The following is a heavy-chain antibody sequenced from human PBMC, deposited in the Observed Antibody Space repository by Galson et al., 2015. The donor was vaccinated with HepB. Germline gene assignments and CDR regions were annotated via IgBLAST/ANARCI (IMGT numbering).Heavy chain of an antibody. CDR1: GFTFSNAW. Sequence: SLRLSCAASGFTFSNAWMSWVRQAPGKGLEWVGRIKSKTDGGTTDYAAPVKGRFTISRDNSKNTLYPQMNSLRAEDTAVYYCASRHTFGGVEPGDYWGQGTLVTVSS. D-gene: IGHD3-16*01. CDR2: IKSKTDGGTT. V-gene: IGHV3-15*01. J-gene: IGHJ4*02. CDR3: ASRHTFGGVEPGDY.